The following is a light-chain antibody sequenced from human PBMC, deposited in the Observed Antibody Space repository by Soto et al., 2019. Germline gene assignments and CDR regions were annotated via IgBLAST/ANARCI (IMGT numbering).Light chain of an antibody. CDR1: QYFGNTF. CDR3: QQYARSPYT. CDR2: GAS. J-gene: IGKJ2*01. V-gene: IGKV3-20*01. Sequence: IVLTQSPGTLSLSPGERAIISCRASQYFGNTFLAWYRQKPGQAPRLLIYGASNRATGTPERISVSGSGTDFTLTISRLEPEDFAVYFCQQYARSPYTFGQGTKLEIK.